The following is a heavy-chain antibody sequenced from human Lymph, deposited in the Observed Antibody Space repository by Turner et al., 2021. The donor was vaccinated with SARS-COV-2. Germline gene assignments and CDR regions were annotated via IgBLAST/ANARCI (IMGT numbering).Heavy chain of an antibody. CDR2: VIPIFGIA. Sequence: QVQLVQSGAEVKKPGSSVTVSCKASGGTFRSYQAINWVRQAPGKGVEWMGGVIPIFGIANYAQKFQGRVTITADESTKTAYMELSSLRSEDTAVYYCAGERGSISGAVRGMDVWGQGTTVTVSS. V-gene: IGHV1-69*01. CDR1: GGTFRSYQA. J-gene: IGHJ6*02. CDR3: AGERGSISGAVRGMDV. D-gene: IGHD7-27*01.